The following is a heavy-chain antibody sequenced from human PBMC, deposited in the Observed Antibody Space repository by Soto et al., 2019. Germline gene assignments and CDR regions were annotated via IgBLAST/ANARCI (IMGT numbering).Heavy chain of an antibody. CDR3: AREGAIVPRFFDP. J-gene: IGHJ5*02. V-gene: IGHV2-5*01. D-gene: IGHD1-26*01. CDR2: IYWNDDK. CDR1: GFSLSTNGVG. Sequence: KESGPTLVKPTETLTLICTFSGFSLSTNGVGGGWIRQPPGKALEWLALIYWNDDKRYSPSLQSRLTITKDTSKNQVVFTMTNLDPVDTATYYCAREGAIVPRFFDPWGQGIPVTVS.